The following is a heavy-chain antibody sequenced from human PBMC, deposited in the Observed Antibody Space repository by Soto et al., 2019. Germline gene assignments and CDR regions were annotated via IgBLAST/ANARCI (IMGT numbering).Heavy chain of an antibody. J-gene: IGHJ5*02. Sequence: QVQLVQSGAEVKKPGASVKVSCKASGYTFPSYDINWVRQATGQGLEWMGWMKPNSGNTGYAQKFQGGGTMTRKTSISTAYMELSSLRSEDTAVYYCERVRMVYAIGGGYNWFDPWGQGTLVTVSS. CDR2: MKPNSGNT. V-gene: IGHV1-8*01. CDR1: GYTFPSYD. CDR3: ERVRMVYAIGGGYNWFDP. D-gene: IGHD2-8*01.